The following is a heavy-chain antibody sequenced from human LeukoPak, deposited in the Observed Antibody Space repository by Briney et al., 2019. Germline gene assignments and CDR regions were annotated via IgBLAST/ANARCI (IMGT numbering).Heavy chain of an antibody. CDR1: GYTFTGYY. V-gene: IGHV1-46*01. D-gene: IGHD6-19*01. J-gene: IGHJ4*02. Sequence: ASVKVSCKASGYTFTGYYMHWVRQAPGQGLEWMGIINPSGGSTSYAQKFRGRVTMTRDMSTSTVYMELSSLRSEDTAVYYRARGRSKQWLVLGYWGQGTLVTVSS. CDR3: ARGRSKQWLVLGY. CDR2: INPSGGST.